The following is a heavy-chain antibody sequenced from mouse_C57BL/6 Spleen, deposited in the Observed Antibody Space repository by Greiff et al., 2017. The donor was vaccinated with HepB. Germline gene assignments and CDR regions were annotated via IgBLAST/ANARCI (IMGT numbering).Heavy chain of an antibody. V-gene: IGHV1-81*01. CDR3: ARVYYGNYGYAMDY. CDR2: IYPRSGNT. J-gene: IGHJ4*01. Sequence: QVQLQQSGAELARPGASVKLSCKASGYTFTSYGISWVKQRTGQGLEWIGEIYPRSGNTYYNEKFKGKATLTADKSSSTAYMELRSLTSEDSAVYFCARVYYGNYGYAMDYWGQGTSVTVSS. CDR1: GYTFTSYG. D-gene: IGHD2-1*01.